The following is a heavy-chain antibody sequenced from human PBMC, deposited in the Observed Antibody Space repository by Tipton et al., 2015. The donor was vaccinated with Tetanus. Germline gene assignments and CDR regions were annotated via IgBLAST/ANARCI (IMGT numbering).Heavy chain of an antibody. Sequence: SGDSRTYYADSVKGRFTISRDKSKNTLYLQMNSLRADDTAVYYCAKSVGSTGLYGMDVWGQGTTVTVSS. V-gene: IGHV3-23*03. J-gene: IGHJ6*02. CDR3: AKSVGSTGLYGMDV. CDR2: SGDSRT. D-gene: IGHD1-26*01.